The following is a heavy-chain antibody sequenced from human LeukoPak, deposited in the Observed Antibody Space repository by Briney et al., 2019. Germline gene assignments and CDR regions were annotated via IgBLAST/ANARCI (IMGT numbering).Heavy chain of an antibody. J-gene: IGHJ4*02. D-gene: IGHD3-16*02. V-gene: IGHV3-74*01. CDR2: INSDGSWT. CDR1: GNYW. Sequence: GGSLRLSCAASGNYWMHWVRQAPGKGLVWVSHINSDGSWTSYADSMKGRFTISRDNSKNTLYLQMNSLRAEDTAVYYCAKFEAYDYVWGSYRFSYFDYWGQGTLVTVSS. CDR3: AKFEAYDYVWGSYRFSYFDY.